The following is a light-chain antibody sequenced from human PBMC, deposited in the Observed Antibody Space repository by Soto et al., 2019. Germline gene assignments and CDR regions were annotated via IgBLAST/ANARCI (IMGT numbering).Light chain of an antibody. Sequence: DIQMTQSPSSLSASVGDRVTITCRASQSISSYLNWYQQKPGKAPKLLIYAASSLQSGVPSRFSGSGSGTDFTLTISSLQPEDFATYYCQQSYSTPWWFGHGTKVDIK. CDR3: QQSYSTPWW. V-gene: IGKV1-39*01. J-gene: IGKJ1*01. CDR2: AAS. CDR1: QSISSY.